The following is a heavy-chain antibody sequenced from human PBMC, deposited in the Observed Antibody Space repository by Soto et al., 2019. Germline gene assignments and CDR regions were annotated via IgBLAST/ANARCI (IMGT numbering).Heavy chain of an antibody. CDR2: IYYSGST. V-gene: IGHV4-31*03. CDR3: ARSRGTSTYPLDFQP. CDR1: GGSISSGGYY. Sequence: SETLSLTCTASGGSISSGGYYWSWMRQHPGKSLEWIGYIYYSGSTYYNPSLKSRFTISVDTSNNNFSLQLSSVTAADTVVYYCARSRGTSTYPLDFQPWGQVTLVTVSS. J-gene: IGHJ1*01. D-gene: IGHD2-2*01.